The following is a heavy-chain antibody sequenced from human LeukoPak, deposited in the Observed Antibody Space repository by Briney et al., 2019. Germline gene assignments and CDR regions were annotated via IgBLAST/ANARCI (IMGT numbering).Heavy chain of an antibody. V-gene: IGHV4-34*01. CDR1: GGSFSGYY. J-gene: IGHJ5*02. CDR3: ARALPIGSLLRFFKRGCDP. D-gene: IGHD3-3*01. Sequence: PSETLSLTCAVYGGSFSGYYWSWIRQPPGKGLEWIGEINHSGSTNYNPSLKSRVTISVGTSKNQFSLKLSSVTAADTAVYYCARALPIGSLLRFFKRGCDPWGQGTLVTVSS. CDR2: INHSGST.